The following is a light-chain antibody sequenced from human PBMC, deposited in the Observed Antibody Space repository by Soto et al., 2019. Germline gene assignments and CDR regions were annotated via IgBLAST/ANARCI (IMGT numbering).Light chain of an antibody. Sequence: QSALTQPPSASGSPGQSVTIPCTGTSSDIGAYIYVSWYQQHPGKAPKLMISEVSRRPSGVPERFSGSKSGNTASLTISGLQAEDEADYYCFSHRSGDSHVFGTGTKVTV. CDR2: EVS. J-gene: IGLJ1*01. CDR1: SSDIGAYIY. CDR3: FSHRSGDSHV. V-gene: IGLV2-8*01.